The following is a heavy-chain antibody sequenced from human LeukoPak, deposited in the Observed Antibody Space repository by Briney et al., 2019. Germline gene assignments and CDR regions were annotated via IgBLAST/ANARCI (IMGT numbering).Heavy chain of an antibody. V-gene: IGHV4-39*07. J-gene: IGHJ4*02. CDR3: ARVQFGTTLYYFDY. D-gene: IGHD1-7*01. Sequence: SETLSLTCTVSGGSISSSSYYRGWIRQPPGKGLEWIGSIYYSGSTYYNPSLKSRVTISVDTSKNQFSLKLSSVTAADTAVYYCARVQFGTTLYYFDYWGQGTLVTVSS. CDR2: IYYSGST. CDR1: GGSISSSSYY.